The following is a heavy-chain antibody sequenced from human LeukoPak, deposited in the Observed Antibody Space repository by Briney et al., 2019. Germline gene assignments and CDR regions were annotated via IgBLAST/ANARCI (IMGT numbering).Heavy chain of an antibody. CDR3: ARFLYGVYSHYFDY. Sequence: GESLKISCKGSGYTFSNYWIGWVRQMPGKGLDYMGLIYPGDSETRYSPSFQGQVAISADKSIGTTYPQWSSLKASDTAIYYCARFLYGVYSHYFDYWGQGTPVTVSS. D-gene: IGHD4-17*01. CDR2: IYPGDSET. V-gene: IGHV5-51*01. J-gene: IGHJ4*01. CDR1: GYTFSNYW.